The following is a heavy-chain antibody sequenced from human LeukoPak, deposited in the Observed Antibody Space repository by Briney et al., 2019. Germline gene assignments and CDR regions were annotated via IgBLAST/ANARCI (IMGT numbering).Heavy chain of an antibody. CDR3: AKDIVVVVAEKDYFDY. J-gene: IGHJ4*02. CDR2: ISDSGGST. CDR1: GFTFSSYA. D-gene: IGHD2-15*01. Sequence: PGGSLRLSCAASGFTFSSYAMSWVRQAPGKGLEWVSAISDSGGSTYYADSVKGRFTISRDNSKNTLYLQMNSLRAEDTAVYYCAKDIVVVVAEKDYFDYWGQGTIVTLFS. V-gene: IGHV3-23*01.